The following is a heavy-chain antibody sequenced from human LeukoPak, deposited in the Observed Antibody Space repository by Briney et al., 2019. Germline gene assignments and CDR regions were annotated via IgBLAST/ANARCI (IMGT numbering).Heavy chain of an antibody. Sequence: RGSLRLSCAASGVPFSRHWMSWVRQAAGQGLEWVAKIKEDGRVKYYADSVKGRFTISRDNAKNFLYLQMNSLRGEDTAVYYCVRGDWGRGDNWGQGTLVTVSS. CDR3: VRGDWGRGDN. V-gene: IGHV3-7*01. D-gene: IGHD2-21*01. CDR2: IKEDGRVK. CDR1: GVPFSRHW. J-gene: IGHJ4*02.